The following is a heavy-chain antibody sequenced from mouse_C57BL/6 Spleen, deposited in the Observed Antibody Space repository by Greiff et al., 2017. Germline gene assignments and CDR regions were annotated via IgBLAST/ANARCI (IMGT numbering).Heavy chain of an antibody. CDR2: IDPSDSYT. Sequence: QVQLQQPGAELVMPGASVKLSFKASGYTFTSYWMHWVKQRPGQGLEWIGEIDPSDSYTNYNQKFKGKSTLTVDKSSSTAYMQLSSLTSEDSAVYYCARGYYGSSPGYFDVWGTGTTVTVSS. D-gene: IGHD1-1*01. J-gene: IGHJ1*03. CDR3: ARGYYGSSPGYFDV. CDR1: GYTFTSYW. V-gene: IGHV1-69*01.